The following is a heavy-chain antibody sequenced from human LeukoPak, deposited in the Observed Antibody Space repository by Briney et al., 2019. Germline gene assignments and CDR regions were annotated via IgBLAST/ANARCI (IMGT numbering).Heavy chain of an antibody. CDR2: ISSSSSYI. CDR3: ARDPASTNWFDP. J-gene: IGHJ5*02. Sequence: GGSLRLSCAASGFTVSSNYMSWVRQAPGKGLEWVSSISSSSSYIYYADSVKGRFTISRDNAKNSLYLQMNSLRAEDTAAYYCARDPASTNWFDPWGQGTLVTVSS. V-gene: IGHV3-21*01. D-gene: IGHD2-2*01. CDR1: GFTVSSNY.